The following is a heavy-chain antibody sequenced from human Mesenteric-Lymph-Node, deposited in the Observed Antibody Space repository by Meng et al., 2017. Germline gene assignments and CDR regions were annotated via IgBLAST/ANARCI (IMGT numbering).Heavy chain of an antibody. CDR1: GGSFSGYY. D-gene: IGHD6-13*01. CDR2: INHSGST. Sequence: QVQLQSSCPVRCKPSVSLSLTGAVYGGSFSGYYSSWIRQPPGKGLEWIWEINHSGSTNYNPSLKSRVTISVATSKNQFSLKLSSVTAADTAVCYCARVLAAAGFDLWGRGTLVTVSS. CDR3: ARVLAAAGFDL. V-gene: IGHV4-34*01. J-gene: IGHJ2*01.